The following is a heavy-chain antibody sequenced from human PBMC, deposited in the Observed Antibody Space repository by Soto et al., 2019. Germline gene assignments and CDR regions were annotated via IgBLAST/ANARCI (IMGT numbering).Heavy chain of an antibody. J-gene: IGHJ6*02. V-gene: IGHV3-64*01. CDR3: AGGSGGGLGYGMDV. Sequence: EVQLVESGGGLVQPGGSLRLSCAASGFTFSSYAMHWVRQAPGKGLEYVSAISSNGGSTYYANSVKGRFTISRDNSKNTLYLQMGSLRAEDMAVYYCAGGSGGGLGYGMDVWGQGTTVTVSS. CDR1: GFTFSSYA. CDR2: ISSNGGST. D-gene: IGHD2-15*01.